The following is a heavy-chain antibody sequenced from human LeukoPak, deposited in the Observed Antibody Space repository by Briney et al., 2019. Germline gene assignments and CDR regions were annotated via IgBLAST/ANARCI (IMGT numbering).Heavy chain of an antibody. J-gene: IGHJ3*02. Sequence: GESLKISCKGSGYTFTSYWIGWVPQMPGKGLEWMGIFSPGDSDTRYSPSFQDQVTISADKSISTAYLQWTSLKASDSAMYYCARGPYCGGDCYSSRTGAFDIWGQGTLVTVSS. CDR2: FSPGDSDT. V-gene: IGHV5-51*01. CDR3: ARGPYCGGDCYSSRTGAFDI. CDR1: GYTFTSYW. D-gene: IGHD2-21*02.